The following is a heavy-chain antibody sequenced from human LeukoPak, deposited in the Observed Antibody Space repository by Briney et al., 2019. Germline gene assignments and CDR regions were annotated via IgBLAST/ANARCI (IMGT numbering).Heavy chain of an antibody. V-gene: IGHV3-30*18. Sequence: PGGSLRLSCAASGFTFSSYAMSWVRQAPGKGLEWVAVISYDGSNKYYADSVKGRFTISRDNSKNTLYLQMNSLRAEDTAVYYCAKDREAVAGPLDYWGQGTLVTVSS. J-gene: IGHJ4*02. CDR1: GFTFSSYA. CDR3: AKDREAVAGPLDY. D-gene: IGHD6-19*01. CDR2: ISYDGSNK.